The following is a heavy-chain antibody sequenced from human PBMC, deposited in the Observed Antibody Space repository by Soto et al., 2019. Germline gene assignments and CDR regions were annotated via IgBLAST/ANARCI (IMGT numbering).Heavy chain of an antibody. CDR3: ARDFDYFDS. CDR1: GGPISSSSYY. J-gene: IGHJ4*02. CDR2: IYYSGST. Sequence: SETLSLTCTVSGGPISSSSYYWGWIRQPPGKGLEWIGSIYYSGSTYYNPSLESRVTISVDTSKNQFSLKLSSVTAADTAVYYCARDFDYFDSWGQGTLVTVSS. D-gene: IGHD3-3*01. V-gene: IGHV4-39*01.